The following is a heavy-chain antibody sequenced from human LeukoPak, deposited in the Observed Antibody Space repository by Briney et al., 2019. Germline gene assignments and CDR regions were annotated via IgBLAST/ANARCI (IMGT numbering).Heavy chain of an antibody. V-gene: IGHV4-38-2*02. CDR1: GYSISSGYY. J-gene: IGHJ4*02. CDR2: IYHSGST. D-gene: IGHD2-8*01. Sequence: SETLSLTCTVSGYSISSGYYWGGIRQPPGKGLECIGSIYHSGSTYYNPSLKSRVTISVDTSKNQFSLKLSSVTAADTAVYYCARAAYCTNGVCYGNDYWGQGTLVTVSS. CDR3: ARAAYCTNGVCYGNDY.